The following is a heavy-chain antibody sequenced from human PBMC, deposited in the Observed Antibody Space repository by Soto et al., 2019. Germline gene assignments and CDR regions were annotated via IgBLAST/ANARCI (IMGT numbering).Heavy chain of an antibody. V-gene: IGHV3-23*01. CDR3: AKGLIFWRGSPPVPDY. CDR1: GFTFSSYA. Sequence: GGSLRLSCAASGFTFSSYAMHWVRQAPGKGLEWVSAISGSGGSTYYADSVKGRFTISRDNSKNTLYLQMNSLRAEDTAVYYCAKGLIFWRGSPPVPDYWGQGTLVTVSS. J-gene: IGHJ4*02. CDR2: ISGSGGST. D-gene: IGHD3-3*01.